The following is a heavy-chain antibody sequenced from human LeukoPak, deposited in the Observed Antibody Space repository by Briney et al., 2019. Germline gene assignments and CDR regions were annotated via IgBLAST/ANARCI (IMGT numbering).Heavy chain of an antibody. D-gene: IGHD1-26*01. J-gene: IGHJ5*02. CDR3: AKDASGSYYEGPFDP. CDR2: IGWNSGSI. Sequence: QSGGSLRLSCAASGFTVDDYAMHWVRQAPGQGLEWVSGIGWNSGSIGYADSVKGRFTISRDNAKNSLYLQMNSLRAEDMALYYCAKDASGSYYEGPFDPWGQGTLVTVSS. CDR1: GFTVDDYA. V-gene: IGHV3-9*03.